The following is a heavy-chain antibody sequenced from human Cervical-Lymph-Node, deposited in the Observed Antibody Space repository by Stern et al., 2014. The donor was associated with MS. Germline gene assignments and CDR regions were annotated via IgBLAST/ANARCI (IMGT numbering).Heavy chain of an antibody. Sequence: EVQLVESGAGLVKPGGSLRLSCATSGFSFSRYRMTWIRQAPGEGLEWLTSISGSGTDIYYADSVKGRITISRDNDKNSHYLQMNNVRPEDMAVYFCAREGSYSTIDSWGQGIFVTVSS. CDR1: GFSFSRYR. V-gene: IGHV3-21*01. J-gene: IGHJ4*02. D-gene: IGHD3-10*01. CDR3: AREGSYSTIDS. CDR2: ISGSGTDI.